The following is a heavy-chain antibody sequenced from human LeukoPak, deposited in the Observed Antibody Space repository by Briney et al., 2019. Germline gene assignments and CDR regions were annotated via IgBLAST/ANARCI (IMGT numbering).Heavy chain of an antibody. CDR2: IIPIFGTA. CDR1: GGTFSTYA. Sequence: SVRVSCKASGGTFSTYAISWVRQAPGQGLEWMGGIIPIFGTANYAQKFQGRVTITADESTSTAYMELSSLGSDDTAVYYCARALIPRYYYGRYWGQRTLVTVSS. V-gene: IGHV1-69*13. CDR3: ARALIPRYYYGRY. J-gene: IGHJ4*02. D-gene: IGHD3-10*01.